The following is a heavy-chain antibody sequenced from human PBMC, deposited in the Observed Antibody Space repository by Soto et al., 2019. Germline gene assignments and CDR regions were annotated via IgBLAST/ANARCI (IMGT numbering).Heavy chain of an antibody. CDR1: GYTFTGYY. D-gene: IGHD4-4*01. CDR2: INPNSGGT. V-gene: IGHV1-2*04. Sequence: GASVKVSCKASGYTFTGYYMHWVRQAPGQGLEWMGWINPNSGGTNYAQKFQGWVTMTRDTSISTAYMELSRLRSDDTAVYYCARDRPTVTTGYYYYGMDVWGQGTTVTVSS. J-gene: IGHJ6*02. CDR3: ARDRPTVTTGYYYYGMDV.